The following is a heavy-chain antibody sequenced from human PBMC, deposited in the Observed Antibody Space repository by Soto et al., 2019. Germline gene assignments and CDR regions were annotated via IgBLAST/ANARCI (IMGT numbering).Heavy chain of an antibody. CDR3: ARGGGIGTVDY. Sequence: EGHLVESGGALAQPGGSLRLSCAASGFTFRTYWMSWVRQAPGKGLEWVANINEDGRETYYVDSVKGRFTMSRDNAKNSLFLQMNSLRAEDTALYYCARGGGIGTVDYWGQGTLVTVSS. D-gene: IGHD2-8*02. CDR1: GFTFRTYW. CDR2: INEDGRET. J-gene: IGHJ4*02. V-gene: IGHV3-7*05.